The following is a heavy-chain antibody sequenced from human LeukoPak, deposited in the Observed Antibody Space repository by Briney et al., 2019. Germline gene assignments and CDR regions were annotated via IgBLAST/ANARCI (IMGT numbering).Heavy chain of an antibody. CDR3: ARDRWGGAPVY. D-gene: IGHD3-16*01. CDR1: GGSISSYY. CDR2: IYYSGST. J-gene: IGHJ4*02. V-gene: IGHV4-59*01. Sequence: PSETLSLTCTVSGGSISSYYWSWIRQPPGKGLEWIGYIYYSGSTNYNPSLKSRVTISVDTSKNQFSLKLSSVTAADTAVYYCARDRWGGAPVYWGQGTLVTVSP.